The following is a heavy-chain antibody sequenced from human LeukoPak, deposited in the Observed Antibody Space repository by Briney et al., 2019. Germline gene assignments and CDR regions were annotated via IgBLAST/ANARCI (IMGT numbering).Heavy chain of an antibody. CDR3: ARGLGGSSSGEIYNWFDP. CDR1: GYTFTSYD. J-gene: IGHJ5*02. Sequence: VASVKVSCKASGYTFTSYDINWVRQATGQGLEWMGWMYPNSGNTGYAQKFQGRVTMTRNTSISTAYMELSSLRSEDTAVYYCARGLGGSSSGEIYNWFDPWGQGTLVTVSS. CDR2: MYPNSGNT. V-gene: IGHV1-8*01. D-gene: IGHD6-13*01.